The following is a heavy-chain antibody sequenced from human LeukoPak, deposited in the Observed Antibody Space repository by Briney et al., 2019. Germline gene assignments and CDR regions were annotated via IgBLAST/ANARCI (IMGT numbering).Heavy chain of an antibody. CDR1: GFTFSSYE. Sequence: PGGYLRLSCAASGFTFSSYEMNWVRQAPGKGLEWVSYISSSGSTIYYADSVKGRFTISRDNAKNSLYLQMNSLRAEDTAVYYCARQVRDFWSGHRGDYFDYWGQGTLVTVSS. J-gene: IGHJ4*02. D-gene: IGHD3-3*01. CDR3: ARQVRDFWSGHRGDYFDY. V-gene: IGHV3-48*03. CDR2: ISSSGSTI.